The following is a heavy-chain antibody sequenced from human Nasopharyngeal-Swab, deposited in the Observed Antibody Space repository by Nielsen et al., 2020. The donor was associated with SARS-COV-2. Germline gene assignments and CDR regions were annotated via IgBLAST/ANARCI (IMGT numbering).Heavy chain of an antibody. Sequence: GESLKISCAASGFTFNNYNFNWVRQAPGKGLEWVSSISSSSIYIYYADSVKGRFTISRDNATNSLYLQMNSLRAEDTAVYYCARDGLDYDFWSAYFMDVWGQGPRSPSP. D-gene: IGHD3-3*01. V-gene: IGHV3-21*01. CDR3: ARDGLDYDFWSAYFMDV. J-gene: IGHJ6*02. CDR1: GFTFNNYN. CDR2: ISSSSIYI.